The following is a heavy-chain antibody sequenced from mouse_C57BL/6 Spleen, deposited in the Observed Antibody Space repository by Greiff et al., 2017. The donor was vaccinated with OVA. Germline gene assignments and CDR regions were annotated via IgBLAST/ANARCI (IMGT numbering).Heavy chain of an antibody. CDR3: GRYEDYGAD. CDR1: GYTFTSYW. CDR2: IDPSDSET. D-gene: IGHD1-1*02. J-gene: IGHJ3*01. V-gene: IGHV1-52*01. Sequence: VKLQQPGAELVRPGSSVKLSCKASGYTFTSYWMHWVKQRPIQGLEWIGNIDPSDSETHYNQKFKDKATLTVDKSSSTAYMQLSSLTSEDSAVYYCGRYEDYGADGGQGTLVTVSA.